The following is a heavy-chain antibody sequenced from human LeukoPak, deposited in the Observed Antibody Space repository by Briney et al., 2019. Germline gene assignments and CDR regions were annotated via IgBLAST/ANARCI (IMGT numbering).Heavy chain of an antibody. J-gene: IGHJ5*02. CDR1: GGSFSGYY. V-gene: IGHV4-34*01. CDR3: ARAGGLCCSSTSCHQQVLNLYNWFDP. Sequence: SETLSLTCAVYGGSFSGYYWSWIRQPPGKGLEWIGEINHSGSTNYNPSLKSRVTISVDTSKNQFSLKLSSVTAADTAVYYCARAGGLCCSSTSCHQQVLNLYNWFDPWGQGTLVTVSS. CDR2: INHSGST. D-gene: IGHD2-2*01.